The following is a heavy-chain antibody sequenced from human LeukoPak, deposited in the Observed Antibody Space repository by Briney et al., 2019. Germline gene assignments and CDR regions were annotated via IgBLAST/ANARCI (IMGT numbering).Heavy chain of an antibody. J-gene: IGHJ4*02. CDR3: TAGLYDSGGVDQ. D-gene: IGHD3-22*01. CDR2: IRRKXXXGTT. V-gene: IGHV3-15*01. Sequence: NPGGSLRLSCAASGFTFSNAWXXXVXQAPGXXXXXXXXIRRKXXXGTTDXXXXVKGRFTISRDDSKNTLYLQMNNLKTEDTAVYYCTAGLYDSGGVDQWGQGTLVTVSS. CDR1: GFTFSNAW.